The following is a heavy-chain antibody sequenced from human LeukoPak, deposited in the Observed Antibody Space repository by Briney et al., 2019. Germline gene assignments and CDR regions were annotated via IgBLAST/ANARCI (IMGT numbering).Heavy chain of an antibody. CDR1: GFIFRSYE. CDR2: ISSSGSTI. V-gene: IGHV3-48*03. CDR3: AELGITMIGGV. D-gene: IGHD3-10*02. Sequence: GGSLRLSCTASGFIFRSYEMNWVRQAPGKGLEWVSYISSSGSTIYYADSVKGRFTISRDNAKNSLYLQMNSLRAEDTAVYYCAELGITMIGGVWGKGTTVTISS. J-gene: IGHJ6*04.